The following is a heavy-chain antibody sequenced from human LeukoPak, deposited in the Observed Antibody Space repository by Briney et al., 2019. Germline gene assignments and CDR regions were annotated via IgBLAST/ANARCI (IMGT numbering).Heavy chain of an antibody. V-gene: IGHV1-3*01. D-gene: IGHD3-10*01. CDR1: GYTFTGYY. Sequence: GASVKVSCKASGYTFTGYYMHWVRQAPGQRLEWMGWINAGNGNTKYSQKFQGRVTITRDTSASTAYMELSSLRSEDTAVYYCAGRVTMVRGVNQRWDAFDIWGQGTMVTVSS. CDR3: AGRVTMVRGVNQRWDAFDI. J-gene: IGHJ3*02. CDR2: INAGNGNT.